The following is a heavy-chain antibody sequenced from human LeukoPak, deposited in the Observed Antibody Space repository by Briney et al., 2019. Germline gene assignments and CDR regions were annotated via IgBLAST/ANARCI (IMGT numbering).Heavy chain of an antibody. J-gene: IGHJ4*02. CDR3: ATTRRAAAGLDY. D-gene: IGHD6-13*01. CDR1: GFTFSSYA. CDR2: ISGSGGST. Sequence: PGGSLRLSCAASGFTFSSYAMSWDRQAPGKGLEWVSAISGSGGSTYYADSVKGRFTISRDNSKNTLYLQMNSLRAEDTAVYYCATTRRAAAGLDYWGQGTLVTVSS. V-gene: IGHV3-23*01.